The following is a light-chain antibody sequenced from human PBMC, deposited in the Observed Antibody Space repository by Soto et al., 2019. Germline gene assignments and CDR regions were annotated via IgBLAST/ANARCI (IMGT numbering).Light chain of an antibody. CDR2: GAS. CDR3: QQYDGSRWT. CDR1: QSVSSTY. Sequence: EIVLTQSPGTLSLSPGERATLSCRASQSVSSTYLAWYQQKPGQAPRLLIYGASNRATGIPYRFSGSGSGTDFTLTISRLEPEDFAVYYCQQYDGSRWTFGQGTRVDIK. J-gene: IGKJ1*01. V-gene: IGKV3-20*01.